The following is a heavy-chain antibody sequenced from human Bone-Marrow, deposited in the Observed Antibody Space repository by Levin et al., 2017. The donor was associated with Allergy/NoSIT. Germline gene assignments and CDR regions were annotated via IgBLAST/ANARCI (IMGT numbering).Heavy chain of an antibody. Sequence: PGGSLRLSCAASGFSFWHYTMNWVRQAPGKGLEWVSCISSSGDSTYYADSVKGRFTISRDNAKNSLYLQRNRLRDEDTALYSCARDPARGYYDSSGYSGDHWGQGTLVTVSS. J-gene: IGHJ4*02. CDR2: ISSSGDST. D-gene: IGHD3-22*01. V-gene: IGHV3-48*02. CDR3: ARDPARGYYDSSGYSGDH. CDR1: GFSFWHYT.